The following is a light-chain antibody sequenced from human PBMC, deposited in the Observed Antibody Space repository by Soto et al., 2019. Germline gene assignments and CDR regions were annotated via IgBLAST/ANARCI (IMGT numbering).Light chain of an antibody. J-gene: IGLJ1*01. CDR1: SSDVGGYTY. CDR3: SSYTSSSTYV. Sequence: QSALTQPASVSGPPGQSITISCTGTSSDVGGYTYVSWYQQHPGKAPKLMIFEVRNRPSGVSNRFSGSKSGNTASLTISGLQAEDEADYYCSSYTSSSTYVFGTGTKVTVL. CDR2: EVR. V-gene: IGLV2-14*01.